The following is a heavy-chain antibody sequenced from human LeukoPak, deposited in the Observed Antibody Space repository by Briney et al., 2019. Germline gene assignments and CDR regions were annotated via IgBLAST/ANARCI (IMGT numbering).Heavy chain of an antibody. J-gene: IGHJ4*02. CDR2: INPNSGGT. D-gene: IGHD6-13*01. V-gene: IGHV1-2*02. Sequence: ASVTVSCMASGYTFTEYYMHGVRQAPGQGGEGMGWINPNSGGTNYAQKFQGSVTMTEVTSTDTAYMELSSLRSDDTAVYYCARRSSSWYGSLDYWGQGTLVTVSS. CDR3: ARRSSSWYGSLDY. CDR1: GYTFTEYY.